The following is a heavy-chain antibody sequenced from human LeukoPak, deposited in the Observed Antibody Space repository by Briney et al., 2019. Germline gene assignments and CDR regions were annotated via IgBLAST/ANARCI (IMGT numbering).Heavy chain of an antibody. CDR3: ARAPTEWFGELDY. CDR2: ISSSGDYA. V-gene: IGHV3-21*04. CDR1: GFTFSSYS. J-gene: IGHJ4*02. Sequence: PGGSLRLSCAASGFTFSSYSMNWVRQAPGKGLEWVSSISSSGDYAHYTDSMKGRFTISRDNAKNTLYLQMNSLRAEDTAVYYCARAPTEWFGELDYWGQGTPVTVSS. D-gene: IGHD3-10*01.